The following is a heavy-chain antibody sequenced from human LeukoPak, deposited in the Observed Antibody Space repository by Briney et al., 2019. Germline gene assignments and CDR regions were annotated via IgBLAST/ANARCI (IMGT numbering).Heavy chain of an antibody. J-gene: IGHJ4*02. CDR2: ISAYNGNT. V-gene: IGHV1-18*01. Sequence: ASVKLSCKASGYPFTSYGISWVPRASGQGREGMGWISAYNGNTNYAEKLQGRVTMTTETSTSRASMELRSMRSDDTAVYYCARASCYYDSSGYYPKPNLDYWGQGTLVTVSS. CDR1: GYPFTSYG. CDR3: ARASCYYDSSGYYPKPNLDY. D-gene: IGHD3-22*01.